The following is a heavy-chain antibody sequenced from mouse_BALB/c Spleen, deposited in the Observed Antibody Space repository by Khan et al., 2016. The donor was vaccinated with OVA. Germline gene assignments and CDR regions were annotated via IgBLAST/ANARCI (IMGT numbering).Heavy chain of an antibody. CDR3: WILL. CDR1: GFTFSNYW. J-gene: IGHJ2*01. CDR2: IRLKSDDYVT. V-gene: IGHV6-3*01. Sequence: EVKLEESGGGLVQPGGSMKLSCGASGFTFSNYWMNWVRQSPEKGLEWVAEIRLKSDDYVTHYAESGKGRFTISRDDHTSSVYLQMNSLKSEDTGIYYCWILLWGQGTTLTVSS.